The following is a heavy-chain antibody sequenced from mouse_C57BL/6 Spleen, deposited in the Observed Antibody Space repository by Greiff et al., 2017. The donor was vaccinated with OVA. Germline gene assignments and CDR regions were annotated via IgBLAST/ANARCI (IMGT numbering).Heavy chain of an antibody. D-gene: IGHD1-1*01. Sequence: QVQLQQPGAELVMPGASVKLSCKASGYTFTSYWMHWVKQRPGQGLEWIGEIDPSDSYTNYNQKFKGKSTLTVDKSSSTAYMQLSSLTSEDSAVYYCARNGGGYGSSYCWFAYWGQGTLVTVSA. CDR2: IDPSDSYT. J-gene: IGHJ3*01. CDR3: ARNGGGYGSSYCWFAY. V-gene: IGHV1-69*01. CDR1: GYTFTSYW.